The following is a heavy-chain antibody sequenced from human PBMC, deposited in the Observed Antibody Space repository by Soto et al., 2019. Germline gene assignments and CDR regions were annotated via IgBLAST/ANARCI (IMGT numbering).Heavy chain of an antibody. D-gene: IGHD2-2*02. CDR1: GGSISSGGYY. CDR3: ARVVPYCSSTSCYTHDYYYYYYMDG. J-gene: IGHJ6*03. V-gene: IGHV4-31*03. CDR2: IYYSGST. Sequence: SETLSLTCTVSGGSISSGGYYWSWIRQHPGKGLEWIGYIYYSGSTYYNPSLKSRVTISVDTSKNQFSLKLSSVTAADTAVYYCARVVPYCSSTSCYTHDYYYYYYMDGWGKGTTVTVAS.